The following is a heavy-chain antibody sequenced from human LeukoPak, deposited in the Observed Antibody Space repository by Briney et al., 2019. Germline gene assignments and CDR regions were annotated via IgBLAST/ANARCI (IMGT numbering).Heavy chain of an antibody. CDR2: INPNSGGT. V-gene: IGHV1-2*04. CDR1: GYTFTGYY. CDR3: ARVLGGRYCSGGSCSSIGY. D-gene: IGHD2-15*01. J-gene: IGHJ4*02. Sequence: ASVKVSCKASGYTFTGYYMHWVRQAPGQGLEWMGWINPNSGGTNYAQKFQGWVTMTRDTSISTAYMELSRLRSDDTAVYYCARVLGGRYCSGGSCSSIGYWGQGTLVTVSS.